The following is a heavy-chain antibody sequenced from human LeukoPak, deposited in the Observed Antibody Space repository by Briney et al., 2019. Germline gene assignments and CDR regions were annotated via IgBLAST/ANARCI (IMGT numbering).Heavy chain of an antibody. V-gene: IGHV4-61*02. D-gene: IGHD3-9*01. CDR2: IYSSGRT. J-gene: IGHJ5*02. CDR3: ARQIDPWAPFDP. Sequence: PSQTLSLTCTVSGDSIISGSYYWSWIRQPAGKGLEWIGRIYSSGRTNYNPSLKSRLILSVDTSKNQFSLKLSSVTAADTAVYYCARQIDPWAPFDPWGQGTLVTVSS. CDR1: GDSIISGSYY.